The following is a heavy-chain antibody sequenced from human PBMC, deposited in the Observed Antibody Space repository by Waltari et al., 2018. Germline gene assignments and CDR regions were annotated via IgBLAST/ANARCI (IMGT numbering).Heavy chain of an antibody. D-gene: IGHD4-17*01. V-gene: IGHV1-18*01. J-gene: IGHJ4*02. CDR1: GYTFSTYG. CDR3: ARVFDSSQYDYGSDY. CDR2: ISAEAGNT. Sequence: QVQLVQSGTEVKKPGASVKVSCKASGYTFSTYGVSWVRQAPGQGLEWVGWISAEAGNTHSAPKLQSRVTMTTDTSTTTAYLERRSLTSDDTAVYYCARVFDSSQYDYGSDYWGQGTLVTVSS.